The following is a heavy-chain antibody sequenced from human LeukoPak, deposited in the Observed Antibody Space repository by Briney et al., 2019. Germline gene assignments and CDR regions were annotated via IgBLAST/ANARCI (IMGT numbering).Heavy chain of an antibody. CDR1: GYTFTSYD. J-gene: IGHJ4*02. CDR3: AREGGVYIYGTFDY. CDR2: MNPNSGNT. Sequence: ASVKVSCKASGYTFTSYDINWVRQATGQGLEWMGWMNPNSGNTGYAQKFQVRVTMTRNTSISTAYMELSSLRSEDTAVYYCAREGGVYIYGTFDYWGQGTLVTVSS. D-gene: IGHD5-18*01. V-gene: IGHV1-8*01.